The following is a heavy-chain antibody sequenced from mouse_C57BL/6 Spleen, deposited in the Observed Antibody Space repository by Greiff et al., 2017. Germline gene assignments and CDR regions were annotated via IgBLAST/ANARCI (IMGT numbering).Heavy chain of an antibody. CDR1: GYSITSGYD. V-gene: IGHV3-1*01. D-gene: IGHD1-1*01. CDR3: ARGFITTVVDWYFDV. Sequence: VQLQQSGPGMVKPSQSLSLTCTVTGYSITSGYDWHWIRHFPGNKLEWMGYISYSGSTNYNPSLKSRISITHDTSKNHFFLKLNSVTTDDTATYYCARGFITTVVDWYFDVWGTGTTVTVSS. J-gene: IGHJ1*03. CDR2: ISYSGST.